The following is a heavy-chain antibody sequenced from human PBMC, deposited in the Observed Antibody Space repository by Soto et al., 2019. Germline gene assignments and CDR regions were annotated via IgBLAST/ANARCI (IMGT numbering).Heavy chain of an antibody. CDR1: GVSISSGY. V-gene: IGHV4-59*01. J-gene: IGHJ4*02. CDR2: ISHSGLR. CDR3: ATSNTTCPGCYY. D-gene: IGHD2-2*01. Sequence: QVQLQESGPGLVKPSETLSLTCIVSGVSISSGYCTWIRQSPGKGLEWIGYISHSGLRHYRASLQSRLTMSQETSKNQFSLNLTSVTAADTDIYYCATSNTTCPGCYYWGQGTLVTVSS.